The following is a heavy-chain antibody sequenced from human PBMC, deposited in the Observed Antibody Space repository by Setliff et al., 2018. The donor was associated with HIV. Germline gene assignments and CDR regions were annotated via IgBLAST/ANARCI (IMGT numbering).Heavy chain of an antibody. CDR3: ASLTTYYDFWSGYYSPIGFDY. Sequence: SETLSLTCTVSGDSISTDYWTWIRQPPGKGLEWIGYIYNSASTSYNPSPKSRVTISVDTSKNQFSLKLSSVTAADTAVYYCASLTTYYDFWSGYYSPIGFDYWGQGTLVTVSS. V-gene: IGHV4-4*09. J-gene: IGHJ4*02. D-gene: IGHD3-3*01. CDR1: GDSISTDY. CDR2: IYNSAST.